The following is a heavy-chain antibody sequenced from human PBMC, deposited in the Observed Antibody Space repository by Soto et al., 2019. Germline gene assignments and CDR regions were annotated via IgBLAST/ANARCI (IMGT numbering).Heavy chain of an antibody. CDR3: TAATVTPISLGY. CDR2: IYYSGST. Sequence: SETLSLTCTVSGCTLSSDDGYWRWNRPHPGQGLEWIGYIYYSGSTYYNPSLKGRVTISLHTSKNQFSLKLSSVTAADTAVYFCTAATVTPISLGYCGQRTLVSVSA. J-gene: IGHJ4*02. CDR1: GCTLSSDDGY. D-gene: IGHD4-17*01. V-gene: IGHV4-31*03.